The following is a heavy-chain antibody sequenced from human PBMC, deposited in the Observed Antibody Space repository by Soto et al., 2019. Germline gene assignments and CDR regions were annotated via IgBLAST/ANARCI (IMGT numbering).Heavy chain of an antibody. V-gene: IGHV3-74*01. D-gene: IGHD6-13*01. J-gene: IGHJ4*02. Sequence: EVQLVESGGGLVQPGGSLRLSCAASGFTFSSYWMHWVRQAPGKGLVWVSRINSDGRIMSYADSVKGRFTISIDNARDTLYLQMNSLRAEDTALYYCASGIIAAAGAYWGQGTLVTVSS. CDR2: INSDGRIM. CDR3: ASGIIAAAGAY. CDR1: GFTFSSYW.